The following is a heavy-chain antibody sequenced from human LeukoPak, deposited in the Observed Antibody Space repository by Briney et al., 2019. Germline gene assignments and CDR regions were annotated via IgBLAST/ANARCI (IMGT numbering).Heavy chain of an antibody. CDR2: ISGSSGTS. CDR3: AMAYGNNGMDV. J-gene: IGHJ6*02. D-gene: IGHD4-11*01. CDR1: GFTFSSFG. V-gene: IGHV3-23*01. Sequence: GGSLRLSCAASGFTFSSFGMNCVRQAPGKGLEWVSIISGSSGTSYYADSVKGRFTISRDNSKNTLYLQMNSVRAEDTALYYCAMAYGNNGMDVWGQGTTVIVSS.